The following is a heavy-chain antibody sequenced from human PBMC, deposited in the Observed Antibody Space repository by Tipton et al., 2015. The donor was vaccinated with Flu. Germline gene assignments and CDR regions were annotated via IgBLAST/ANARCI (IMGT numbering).Heavy chain of an antibody. V-gene: IGHV3-53*01. Sequence: QLVQSGGGLIQPGGSLRLSRAASGFTVSSNYMSWVRQAPGKGLEWVSVIYSDGSTYYIDSVKGRFTISRDNSKNMLSLGMNSLRAEDTAVYYCARGQGANPWGQGTLVTVSS. J-gene: IGHJ5*02. CDR1: GFTVSSNY. CDR2: IYSDGST. CDR3: ARGQGANP.